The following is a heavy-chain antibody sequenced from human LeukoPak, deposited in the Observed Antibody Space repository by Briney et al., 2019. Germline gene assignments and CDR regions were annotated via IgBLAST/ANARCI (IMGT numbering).Heavy chain of an antibody. D-gene: IGHD6-13*01. Sequence: GGSLRLSCAASGFTFSSYAMHWVRQAPGKGLEWVAVISYDGSNKYYADSMKGRFTISRDNSKNTLYLQMNSLRAEDTAVYYCASGRSPDSSSYNYWGQGTLVTVSS. CDR2: ISYDGSNK. CDR3: ASGRSPDSSSYNY. J-gene: IGHJ4*02. CDR1: GFTFSSYA. V-gene: IGHV3-30-3*01.